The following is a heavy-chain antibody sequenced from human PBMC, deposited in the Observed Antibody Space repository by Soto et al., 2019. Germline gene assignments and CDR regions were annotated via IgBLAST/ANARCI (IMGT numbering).Heavy chain of an antibody. CDR1: GDSVSRGGYS. CDR2: IYHSGST. V-gene: IGHV4-30-2*01. Sequence: LSLTCVVSGDSVSRGGYSWSWIRQPPGKGLEWIGNIYHSGSTYYNPSLKSRVTISEDRSKNQISLKLSSVTAADTAVYYCAKNTYYYDSSGFPEYWGQGTPVTVSS. CDR3: AKNTYYYDSSGFPEY. J-gene: IGHJ4*02. D-gene: IGHD3-22*01.